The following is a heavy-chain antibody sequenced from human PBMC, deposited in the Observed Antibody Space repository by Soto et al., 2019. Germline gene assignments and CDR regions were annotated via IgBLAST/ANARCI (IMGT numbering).Heavy chain of an antibody. CDR2: IIPIFGTA. J-gene: IGHJ3*02. D-gene: IGHD3-16*01. Sequence: QVQLVQSGAEVKKPGSSVKVSCKASGGTFSSYAISWVRQAPGQGLEWMGGIIPIFGTANYAQKFQGRVTITADESTSTAYMELSSLRSEDTAVDYCARDIDVKRVRGVRTSAFDIWGQGTMVTVSS. CDR3: ARDIDVKRVRGVRTSAFDI. V-gene: IGHV1-69*12. CDR1: GGTFSSYA.